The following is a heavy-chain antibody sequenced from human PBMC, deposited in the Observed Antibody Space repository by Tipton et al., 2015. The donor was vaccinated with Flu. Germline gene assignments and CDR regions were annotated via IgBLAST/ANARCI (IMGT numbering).Heavy chain of an antibody. Sequence: TLSLTCTVSGGSISNDNYFWSWIRQPPGKGLERVGYIFHRGSTYYNPSLKSRVSMSVDTSKNQFSLRLNSVTAADTAVYYCARDQAEATTPDAFDIWGQGTLVTVSS. CDR3: ARDQAEATTPDAFDI. J-gene: IGHJ3*02. D-gene: IGHD4-17*01. CDR1: GGSISNDNYF. V-gene: IGHV4-30-4*01. CDR2: IFHRGST.